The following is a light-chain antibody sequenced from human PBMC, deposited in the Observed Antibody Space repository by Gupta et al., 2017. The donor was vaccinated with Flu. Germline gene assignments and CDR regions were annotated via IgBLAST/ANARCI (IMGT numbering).Light chain of an antibody. CDR2: GAS. J-gene: IGKJ1*01. CDR3: QQYGSSPWT. Sequence: ERATLSCRASQSVSRSYLAWYQQKPGQAPRLLIYGASSRATGIPDRFSGSGSGTDFTLSISRLEPEDFAVYYCQQYGSSPWTFGQGTKVEIK. V-gene: IGKV3-20*01. CDR1: QSVSRSY.